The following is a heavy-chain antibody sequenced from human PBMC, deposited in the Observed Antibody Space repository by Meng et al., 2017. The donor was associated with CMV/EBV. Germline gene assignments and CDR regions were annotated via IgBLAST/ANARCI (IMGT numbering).Heavy chain of an antibody. D-gene: IGHD4-17*01. CDR3: ARAHTDYYYGMDV. V-gene: IGHV2-70*16. CDR2: IDCDDDK. J-gene: IGHJ6*02. CDR1: VFSLSTSGMC. Sequence: GPMLVSPTPTLTLTCNYSVFSLSTSGMCVSWIRQPPGKALEWLARIDCDDDKFYSTSLKTRLTISKDTSKNQVVLTMTNMDPVDTATYYCARAHTDYYYGMDVWGQGTTVTVSS.